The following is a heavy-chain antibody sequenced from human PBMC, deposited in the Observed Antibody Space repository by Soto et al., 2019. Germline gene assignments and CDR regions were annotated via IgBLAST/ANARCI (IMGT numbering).Heavy chain of an antibody. CDR2: IYSGGST. Sequence: GGSLRLSCAASGFTVSSNYMSWVRQAPGKGLEWVSVIYSGGSTYYADSVKGRFTISRDNSKNTLYLQMNSLSAEDTAVYYCARASGRSSSSSINDYWGQGTLVTVSS. CDR3: ARASGRSSSSSINDY. V-gene: IGHV3-53*01. J-gene: IGHJ4*02. D-gene: IGHD6-13*01. CDR1: GFTVSSNY.